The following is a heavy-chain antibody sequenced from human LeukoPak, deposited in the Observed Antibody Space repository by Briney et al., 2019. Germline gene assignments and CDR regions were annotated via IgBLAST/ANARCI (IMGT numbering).Heavy chain of an antibody. CDR2: ISGSGGST. J-gene: IGHJ6*02. Sequence: GGSLRLSCAASGFTFSSYAMSWVRQAPGKGLEWVSAISGSGGSTYYADSVKGRFTISRDNSKNTLYLRMNSLRAEDTAVYYCAKDTNYGDYDDYYYYYGMDVWGQGTTVTVSS. V-gene: IGHV3-23*01. CDR3: AKDTNYGDYDDYYYYYGMDV. D-gene: IGHD4-17*01. CDR1: GFTFSSYA.